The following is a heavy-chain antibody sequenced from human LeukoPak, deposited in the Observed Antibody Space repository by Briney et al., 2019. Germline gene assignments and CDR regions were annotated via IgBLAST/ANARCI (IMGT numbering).Heavy chain of an antibody. J-gene: IGHJ4*02. Sequence: SETLSLTCTVSGGSISSYYWSWIRPPPGKGLEWIGYIYYSGSTNYNPSLESRVTISVDTSKNQFSLKLSSVTAADTAVYYCARFRGIIYDWGQGTLVTVSS. CDR1: GGSISSYY. V-gene: IGHV4-59*01. CDR3: ARFRGIIYD. CDR2: IYYSGST. D-gene: IGHD3-10*01.